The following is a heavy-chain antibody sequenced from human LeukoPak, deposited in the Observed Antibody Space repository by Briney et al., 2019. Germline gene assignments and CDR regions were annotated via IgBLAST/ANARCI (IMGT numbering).Heavy chain of an antibody. D-gene: IGHD6-19*01. CDR2: MREDGTEI. J-gene: IGHJ5*02. CDR1: GFPFNVQT. Sequence: GGSLRLSCAASGFPFNVQTMSWVRQAPGKGLDWVASMREDGTEIHYVDSVKGRFTISRDNPKDSLYLQMNSLRAEDTAVYYCAKAPGWSTPATAFWFDPWGQGTLVTVSS. CDR3: AKAPGWSTPATAFWFDP. V-gene: IGHV3-7*03.